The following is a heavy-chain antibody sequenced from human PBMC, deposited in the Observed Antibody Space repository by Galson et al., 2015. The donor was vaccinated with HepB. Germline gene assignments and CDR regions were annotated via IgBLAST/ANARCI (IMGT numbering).Heavy chain of an antibody. CDR2: TYFRSQWRI. V-gene: IGHV6-1*01. CDR1: GDSVTSNSAV. CDR3: AYCSDV. J-gene: IGHJ6*02. Sequence: CAIYGDSVTSNSAVWNWIRQSPSRGLEWLGRTYFRSQWRIDYSVSVKSRITINADTSQNQFSLHLNTMTPEDTAVYYCAYCSDVWGQGTTVIVSS. D-gene: IGHD1-26*01.